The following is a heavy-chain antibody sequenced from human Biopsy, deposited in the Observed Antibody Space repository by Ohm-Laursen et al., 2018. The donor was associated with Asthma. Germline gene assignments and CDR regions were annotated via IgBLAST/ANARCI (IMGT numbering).Heavy chain of an antibody. CDR2: ISSGSGST. Sequence: SLRLSCSASGFTVSNFAMNWVRQAPGQGLEWVSVISSGSGSTYYADSVKGRFTISRDTSMSTLYLQMSSLRAEDTAVYYCAKVGHGNGDYVGWFDPWGQGTLVTVSS. J-gene: IGHJ5*02. CDR1: GFTVSNFA. CDR3: AKVGHGNGDYVGWFDP. V-gene: IGHV3-23*01. D-gene: IGHD4-17*01.